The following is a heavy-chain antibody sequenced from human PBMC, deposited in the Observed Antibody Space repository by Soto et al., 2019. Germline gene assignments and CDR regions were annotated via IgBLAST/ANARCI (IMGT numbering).Heavy chain of an antibody. CDR2: ISGSGSNT. CDR1: GFTFSNYA. V-gene: IGHV3-23*01. J-gene: IGHJ4*02. CDR3: AKLSCSSASCYKGVDY. Sequence: LRLSCAASGFTFSNYAMNWVRQAPGKGLESVSAISGSGSNTYYADSVQGRFTISRDNSKNILYLQIDSLRAEDTAFYYCAKLSCSSASCYKGVDYWGQGTLVTV. D-gene: IGHD2-2*02.